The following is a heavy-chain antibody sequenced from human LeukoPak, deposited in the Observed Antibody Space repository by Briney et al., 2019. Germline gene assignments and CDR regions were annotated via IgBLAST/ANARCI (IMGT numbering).Heavy chain of an antibody. Sequence: PGGSLRLSCAASGFTFGSYSMTWVRQAPGKGLEWVSVISADSAATFYADSVKGRFTISRDNGRNTVFLQMSSLRAEDTALYYCARKSASGNYPLDYWGQGTLVTVSS. J-gene: IGHJ4*02. CDR1: GFTFGSYS. D-gene: IGHD3-10*01. CDR2: ISADSAAT. V-gene: IGHV3-23*01. CDR3: ARKSASGNYPLDY.